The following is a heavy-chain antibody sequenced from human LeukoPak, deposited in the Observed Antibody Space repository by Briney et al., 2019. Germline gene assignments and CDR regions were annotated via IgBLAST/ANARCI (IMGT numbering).Heavy chain of an antibody. J-gene: IGHJ5*02. Sequence: SETLSLTCAVYGGSFSGYYWSWIRQPPGKGLEWIGYIYHSGSTYYNPSLKSRVTISVDRSKNQFSLRLSSVTAADTAVYYCARGYCSSTSCFPYNWFDPWGQGTLVTVSS. CDR3: ARGYCSSTSCFPYNWFDP. V-gene: IGHV4-34*01. CDR2: IYHSGST. D-gene: IGHD2-2*01. CDR1: GGSFSGYY.